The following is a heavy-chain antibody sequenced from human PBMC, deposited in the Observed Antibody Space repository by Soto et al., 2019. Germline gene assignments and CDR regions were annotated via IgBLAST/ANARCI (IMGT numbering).Heavy chain of an antibody. CDR2: INHSGGST. V-gene: IGHV1-46*01. CDR3: ARGERGIAVAVISYYFDY. Sequence: ASVKVSCKASGYTFTSYYMHWVRQAPGQGLEWMGIINHSGGSTSYAQKFQGRVTMTRDTSTSTVYMELSSLRSEDTAVYYCARGERGIAVAVISYYFDYWGQGTLVTVSS. J-gene: IGHJ4*02. D-gene: IGHD6-19*01. CDR1: GYTFTSYY.